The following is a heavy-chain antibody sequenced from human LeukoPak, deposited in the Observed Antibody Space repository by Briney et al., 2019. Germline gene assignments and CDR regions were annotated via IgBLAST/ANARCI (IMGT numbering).Heavy chain of an antibody. V-gene: IGHV1-69*13. CDR1: GGTFSSYA. J-gene: IGHJ6*03. Sequence: SVKVSCKASGGTFSSYAISWVRQAPGQGLEWMGGTIPIFGTANYAQKFQGRVTFTADESTSTAYMELSSLRSEDTAVYYCARGGQLSYYYMDVWGKGTTVTVSS. D-gene: IGHD5-18*01. CDR3: ARGGQLSYYYMDV. CDR2: TIPIFGTA.